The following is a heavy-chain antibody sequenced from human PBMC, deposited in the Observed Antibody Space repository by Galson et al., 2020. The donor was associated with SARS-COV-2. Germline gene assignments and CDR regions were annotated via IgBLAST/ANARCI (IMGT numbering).Heavy chain of an antibody. CDR2: IYWDDDK. J-gene: IGHJ4*02. CDR1: GFSLSTSGVG. D-gene: IGHD2-8*01. V-gene: IGHV2-5*02. CDR3: AHRREKVMVYAIGHFDY. Sequence: KMSGPTLVKPTQTLTLTCTFSGFSLSTSGVGVGWIRQPPGKALEWLALIYWDDDKRYSPSLKSRLTITKDTSKNQVVLTMTNMDPVDTAPYYCAHRREKVMVYAIGHFDYWGQGTLVTVSS.